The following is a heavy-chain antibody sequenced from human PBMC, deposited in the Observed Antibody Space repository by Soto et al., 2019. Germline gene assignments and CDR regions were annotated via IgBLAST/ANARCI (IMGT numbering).Heavy chain of an antibody. CDR1: GFTFSDHY. Sequence: PGGSLRLSCAASGFTFSDHYMTWIRQAPGKGLEWVAKISGSGATTHYADSVKGRFIVSRDNSKNSVYLQMDTLGVDDTAVYFCACDPYYYASGYWGQGTLVTVSS. J-gene: IGHJ4*02. D-gene: IGHD3-10*01. CDR2: ISGSGATT. CDR3: ACDPYYYASGY. V-gene: IGHV3-11*01.